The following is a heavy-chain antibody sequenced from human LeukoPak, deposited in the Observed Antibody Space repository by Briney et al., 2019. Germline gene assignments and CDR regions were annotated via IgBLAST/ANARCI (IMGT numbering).Heavy chain of an antibody. CDR1: GGSFSGYY. CDR2: INHSGST. J-gene: IGHJ4*02. CDR3: ASTERCSTTCPLDY. V-gene: IGHV4-34*01. Sequence: SGTLSLTCAVYGGSFSGYYWSWIRQPPGKGLEWIGEINHSGSTNYNPSLKSRVTISADTSKNEFCLKLSSVTAADTAVYYCASTERCSTTCPLDYWGQGTLVAVSS. D-gene: IGHD2-2*01.